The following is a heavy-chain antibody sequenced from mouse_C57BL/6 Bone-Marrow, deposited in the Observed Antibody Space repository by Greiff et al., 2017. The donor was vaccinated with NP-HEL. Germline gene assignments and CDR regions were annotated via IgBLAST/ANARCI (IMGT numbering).Heavy chain of an antibody. D-gene: IGHD1-1*01. CDR1: GYSFTDYN. CDR2: INPNYGPT. Sequence: EVQLQQSGPELVKPGASVQISCKASGYSFTDYNMNWVKQSNGKSLEWIGVINPNYGPTRYNQKFKGKATLTVDQSSSTAYMQLNSLTSEDSAVYYCARAPQIYYYGSSYPWYFDVWGTGTTVTVSS. CDR3: ARAPQIYYYGSSYPWYFDV. J-gene: IGHJ1*03. V-gene: IGHV1-39*01.